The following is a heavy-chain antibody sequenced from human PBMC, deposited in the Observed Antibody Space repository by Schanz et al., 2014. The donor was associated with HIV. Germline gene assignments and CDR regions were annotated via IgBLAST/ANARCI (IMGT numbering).Heavy chain of an antibody. CDR3: ARGPWAGSGSYPLDY. D-gene: IGHD3-10*01. CDR2: IYYSGST. V-gene: IGHV4-61*08. J-gene: IGHJ4*02. Sequence: QVHLQESGPGLVKPSQTLSLTCSVSGYSISRGGYYWSWIRQPPGKGLEWIGYIYYSGSTNYNPSRKSRVTISVDTSKNQFSLKLSSVTAADTAVYYCARGPWAGSGSYPLDYWGQGTLVTVSS. CDR1: GYSISRGGYY.